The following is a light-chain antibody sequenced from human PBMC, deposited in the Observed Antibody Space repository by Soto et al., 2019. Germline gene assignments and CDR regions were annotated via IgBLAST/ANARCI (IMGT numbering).Light chain of an antibody. Sequence: EIVLTQSPGTLSLSPGEGATLSCRASQSIGGNFLAWYQQRRGQAPRLLIHGASNRATGIPDRFSGSGSGTDFTLTITRLEPEDFATYYCQHTYSAPYTFGQGTKLEIK. CDR3: QHTYSAPYT. J-gene: IGKJ2*01. CDR1: QSIGGNF. V-gene: IGKV3-20*01. CDR2: GAS.